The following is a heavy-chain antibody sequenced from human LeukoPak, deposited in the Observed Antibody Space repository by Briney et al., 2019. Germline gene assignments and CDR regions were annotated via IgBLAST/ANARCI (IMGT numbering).Heavy chain of an antibody. V-gene: IGHV1-8*01. D-gene: IGHD3-10*02. CDR3: AREVGYPITMSEGVADYYYYMDV. CDR2: MNPNSGNT. Sequence: ASVKVSCKASGYTFTSYDINWVRQATGQGLEWMGWMNPNSGNTGYAQKFQGRVTMTRNTSISTAYMELSSLRSEDTAVYYCAREVGYPITMSEGVADYYYYMDVWGKGTTVTISS. CDR1: GYTFTSYD. J-gene: IGHJ6*03.